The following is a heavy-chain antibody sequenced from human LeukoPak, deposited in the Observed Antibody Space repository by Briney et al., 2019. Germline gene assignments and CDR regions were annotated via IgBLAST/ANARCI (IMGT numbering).Heavy chain of an antibody. J-gene: IGHJ6*02. V-gene: IGHV4-61*08. CDR2: IYYSGST. CDR1: GGSISSGGYY. CDR3: AREWAAPYCSGGSCYSHYYGMDV. D-gene: IGHD2-15*01. Sequence: SETLSLTCTVSGGSISSGGYYWSWIRQHPGKGLGWIGYIYYSGSTYYNPSLKSRVTISVDTSKNQFSLKLSSVTAADTAVYYCAREWAAPYCSGGSCYSHYYGMDVWGQGTTVTVSS.